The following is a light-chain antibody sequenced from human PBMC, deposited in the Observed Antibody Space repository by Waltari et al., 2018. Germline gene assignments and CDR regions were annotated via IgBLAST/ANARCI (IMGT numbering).Light chain of an antibody. CDR1: QTFSDY. CDR3: QQAHSAPWT. V-gene: IGKV1-39*01. Sequence: DIQMTQSPSSLAASVGARITITCRASQTFSDYLNWYHQRPGEPPKILIYGVCGLQQGSPSRFSGGGSGTDFTLTITNVQPEYFGTYYCQQAHSAPWTFGQGTMVEVK. J-gene: IGKJ1*01. CDR2: GVC.